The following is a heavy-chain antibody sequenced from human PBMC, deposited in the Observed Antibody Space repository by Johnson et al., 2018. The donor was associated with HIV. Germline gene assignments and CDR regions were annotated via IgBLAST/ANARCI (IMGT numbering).Heavy chain of an antibody. CDR2: MWYDGSNK. V-gene: IGHV3-33*06. J-gene: IGHJ3*02. Sequence: QVYLVESGGGVVQPGRSLRLSCAASGFTFSTYGMHWVRQAPGKGLEWVAVMWYDGSNKYYADSVKGRFTISRDNSKNTLYLQMNSLRAEDTAVYYCAKSSGSSGAFDIWGQGTMVTVSS. D-gene: IGHD2-15*01. CDR3: AKSSGSSGAFDI. CDR1: GFTFSTYG.